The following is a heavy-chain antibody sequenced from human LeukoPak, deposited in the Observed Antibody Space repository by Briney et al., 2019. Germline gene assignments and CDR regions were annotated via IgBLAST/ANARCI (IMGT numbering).Heavy chain of an antibody. CDR3: AREAYYDSSGYESYYYGMDV. V-gene: IGHV1-18*01. CDR1: GYTFTSYG. J-gene: IGHJ6*02. D-gene: IGHD3-22*01. Sequence: GASVKVSCKASGYTFTSYGISWVRQAPGQGLESMGWISAYNGNTNYAQKLQGRVTMTTDTSTSTAYMELRSLRSDDTAVYYCAREAYYDSSGYESYYYGMDVWGQGTTVTVSS. CDR2: ISAYNGNT.